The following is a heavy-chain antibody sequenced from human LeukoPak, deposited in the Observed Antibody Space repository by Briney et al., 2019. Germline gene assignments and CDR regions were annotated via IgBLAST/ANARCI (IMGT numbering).Heavy chain of an antibody. D-gene: IGHD6-6*01. CDR2: ISTSGSTI. V-gene: IGHV3-11*04. CDR3: ASMERSIAARPDPFDY. CDR1: GFTFTDYY. J-gene: IGHJ4*02. Sequence: KAGGSLRLSCAVSGFTFTDYYMSWVRQAPGKGLEWIAYISTSGSTIYYADSVKGRFTISRDNAKNSLYLQMNSLRAEDTAVYYCASMERSIAARPDPFDYWGQGTLVTVSS.